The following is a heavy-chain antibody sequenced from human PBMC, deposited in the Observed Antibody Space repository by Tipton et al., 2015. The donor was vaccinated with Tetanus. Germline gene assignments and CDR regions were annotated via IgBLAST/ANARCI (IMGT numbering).Heavy chain of an antibody. CDR1: GGSISSYY. J-gene: IGHJ4*02. V-gene: IGHV4-59*01. Sequence: LRLSYTVSGGSISSYYWSWIRQPPGKGLEWIGYIYYSGSTNYNPSLKSRVTISVDTSKNQFSLKLSSVTAADTAVYYCARGTGDYWGQGTLVTVSS. CDR2: IYYSGST. D-gene: IGHD1-14*01. CDR3: ARGTGDY.